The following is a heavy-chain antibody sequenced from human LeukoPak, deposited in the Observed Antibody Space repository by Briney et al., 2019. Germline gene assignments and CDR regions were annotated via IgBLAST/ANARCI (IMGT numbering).Heavy chain of an antibody. Sequence: GGSLRLSCAASGFTFSSYSMNWVRQAPGKGLEWVSYISSSSSTIYYADSVKGRFTISRDNSRSTLYLQMNSLRPEDTAIYYCAREDYYGSGSPPSLYFDYWGQGTLVTVSS. J-gene: IGHJ4*02. D-gene: IGHD3-10*01. CDR1: GFTFSSYS. CDR3: AREDYYGSGSPPSLYFDY. V-gene: IGHV3-48*01. CDR2: ISSSSSTI.